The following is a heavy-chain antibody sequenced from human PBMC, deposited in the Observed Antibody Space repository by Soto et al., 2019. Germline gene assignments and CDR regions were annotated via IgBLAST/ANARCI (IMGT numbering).Heavy chain of an antibody. CDR3: ARDRPTVTNLFYYYYGMDV. CDR2: ISSSSSYI. J-gene: IGHJ6*02. D-gene: IGHD4-4*01. CDR1: GFTFSSYS. V-gene: IGHV3-21*01. Sequence: PGGSLRLSCAASGFTFSSYSMNWVRQAPGKXLEWVSSISSSSSYIYYADSVKGRFTISRDNAKNSLYLQMNSLRAEDTAVYYCARDRPTVTNLFYYYYGMDVWGQGTTVTVSS.